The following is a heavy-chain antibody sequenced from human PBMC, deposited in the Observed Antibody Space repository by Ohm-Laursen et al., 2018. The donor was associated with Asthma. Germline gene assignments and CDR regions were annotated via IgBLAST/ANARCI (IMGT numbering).Heavy chain of an antibody. D-gene: IGHD5-24*01. CDR1: GFTFSSYG. V-gene: IGHV3-33*01. Sequence: SLRLSCAASGFTFSSYGMHWVRQAPGKGLEWVAVIWYDGSNKYYADSVKGRFTISRDDAKNTLYLQMNSLRVDDTAVYYCARGNLEGLQWGQGTLVTVSS. CDR3: ARGNLEGLQ. CDR2: IWYDGSNK. J-gene: IGHJ4*02.